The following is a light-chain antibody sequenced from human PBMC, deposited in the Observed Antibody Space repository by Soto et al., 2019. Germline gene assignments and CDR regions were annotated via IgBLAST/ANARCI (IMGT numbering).Light chain of an antibody. V-gene: IGKV1-5*01. CDR3: QQYNSSLT. Sequence: GDIVTITCRASQSISSWLAWYQQKPGKAPKLLIYDASSLESGVPSRFSGSGSGTEFTLTISSLQPDDFATYYCQQYNSSLTFGGGTKVDIK. CDR2: DAS. CDR1: QSISSW. J-gene: IGKJ4*01.